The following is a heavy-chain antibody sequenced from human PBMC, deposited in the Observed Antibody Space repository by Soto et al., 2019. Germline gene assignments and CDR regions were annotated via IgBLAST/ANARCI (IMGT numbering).Heavy chain of an antibody. CDR2: IIPIFGTA. Sequence: SVKVSCKASGGTFSSYAISWVRQAPGQGLEWMGGIIPIFGTANYAQKFQGRVTITADESTSTAYMELSSLRSEDTAVYYCAGEHSSSFNWFDPWGQGTLVSVSS. CDR1: GGTFSSYA. J-gene: IGHJ5*02. D-gene: IGHD6-6*01. V-gene: IGHV1-69*13. CDR3: AGEHSSSFNWFDP.